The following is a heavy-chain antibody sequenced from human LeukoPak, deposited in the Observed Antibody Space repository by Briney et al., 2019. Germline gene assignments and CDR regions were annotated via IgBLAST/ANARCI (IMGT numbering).Heavy chain of an antibody. CDR2: TSADNGHT. CDR1: GYTFTSYG. CDR3: ARDYFSDYVFDF. Sequence: ASVKVSCKASGYTFTSYGISWVQQAPGQGLEWMGSTSADNGHTNYVQKFQGRVTMTTDTSTNTAYMELRSLRFDDTAMYYCARDYFSDYVFDFWGQGTLITVSS. J-gene: IGHJ4*02. V-gene: IGHV1-18*01. D-gene: IGHD3-10*02.